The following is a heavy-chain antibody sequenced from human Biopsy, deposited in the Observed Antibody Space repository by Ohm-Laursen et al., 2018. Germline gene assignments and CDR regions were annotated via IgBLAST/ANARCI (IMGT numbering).Heavy chain of an antibody. CDR1: GFSLSSTGMC. V-gene: IGHV2-70*11. CDR2: VVWDYNT. Sequence: PTQTLTLTCTFSGFSLSSTGMCVSWVRQPPGKALEWLARVVWDYNTYFSTSLKTRLTITKDTSRDQVVLTLANVDPADTATYFCARTRVVGATRESYYYAMDIWGQGTTVTVSS. CDR3: ARTRVVGATRESYYYAMDI. J-gene: IGHJ6*02. D-gene: IGHD1-26*01.